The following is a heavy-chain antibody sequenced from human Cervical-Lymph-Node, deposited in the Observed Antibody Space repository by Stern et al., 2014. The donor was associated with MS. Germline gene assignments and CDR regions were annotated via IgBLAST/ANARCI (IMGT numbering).Heavy chain of an antibody. CDR1: GDTFTDYA. J-gene: IGHJ6*01. V-gene: IGHV1-69*06. CDR3: AREVGSLAMDV. Sequence: QVQLVQSGAEVKKPGSSVEVSCKASGDTFTDYAISWVRQAPGQGPEWMGGITPVFASADYAQKFQGRLTITADKSTSTAYMDLSSLTSEDTAVYYCAREVGSLAMDVWGQGTTVIVSS. D-gene: IGHD1-1*01. CDR2: ITPVFASA.